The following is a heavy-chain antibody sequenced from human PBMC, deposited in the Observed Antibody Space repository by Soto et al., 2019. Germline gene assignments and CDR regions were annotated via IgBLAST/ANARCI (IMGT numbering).Heavy chain of an antibody. CDR2: IGAYNGNT. D-gene: IGHD1-26*01. V-gene: IGHV1-18*01. CDR1: GYTFTSYG. J-gene: IGHJ6*02. Sequence: ASVKVSCKASGYTFTSYGISWVRQAPGQGLEWMGWIGAYNGNTNYAQKLQGRVTMTTDTSTSTAYMELRSLRSDDTAVYYCARDPTGGSYLGYYGMDVWGQGTTVTVSS. CDR3: ARDPTGGSYLGYYGMDV.